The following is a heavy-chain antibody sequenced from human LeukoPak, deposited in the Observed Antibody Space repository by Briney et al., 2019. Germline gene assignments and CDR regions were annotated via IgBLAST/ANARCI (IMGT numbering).Heavy chain of an antibody. CDR2: TTAYIADT. D-gene: IGHD3-16*01. V-gene: IGHV1-18*01. CDR3: ARIMRGYKYELPYLLDY. J-gene: IGHJ4*02. CDR1: GYTFNNYG. Sequence: ASVKVSCKASGYTFNNYGISWVRQAPGQGLEWMGWTTAYIADTDYAQKYRGRVAMTADTSTSTAYMELRSLTSDDTAVYYCARIMRGYKYELPYLLDYWGQGTLVTVSS.